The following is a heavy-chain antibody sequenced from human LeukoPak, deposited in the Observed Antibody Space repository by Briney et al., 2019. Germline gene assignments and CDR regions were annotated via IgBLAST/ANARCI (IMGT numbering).Heavy chain of an antibody. CDR2: ISSSSSTI. D-gene: IGHD4-17*01. CDR3: ERGDTYGAFDI. V-gene: IGHV3-48*01. CDR1: GFTFSSYS. J-gene: IGHJ3*02. Sequence: GGSLRLSCAASGFTFSSYSMKWGRQAPGEGLEWVSYISSSSSTIYYADSVKGRFTISRDNAKNSLYLQMNSLRAEDTAVYYCERGDTYGAFDIWGQGTMVTVSS.